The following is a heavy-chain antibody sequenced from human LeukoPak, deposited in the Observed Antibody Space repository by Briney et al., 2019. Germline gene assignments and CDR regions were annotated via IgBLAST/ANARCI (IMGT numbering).Heavy chain of an antibody. J-gene: IGHJ1*01. CDR2: ISGSGGST. V-gene: IGHV3-23*01. D-gene: IGHD2-2*01. CDR1: GFTFSSYA. Sequence: QPGGSLRLSCAASGFTFSSYAMSWVRQAPGKGLEWVSAISGSGGSTYYADSVKGRFTISRDNSKNTLYLQMNSLRAEDTAVYYCAKSSTSCYDCAEYFQHWGQGTLVTVSS. CDR3: AKSSTSCYDCAEYFQH.